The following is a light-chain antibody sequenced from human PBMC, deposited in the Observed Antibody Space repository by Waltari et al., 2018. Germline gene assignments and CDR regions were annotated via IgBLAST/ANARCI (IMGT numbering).Light chain of an antibody. J-gene: IGLJ2*01. V-gene: IGLV6-57*03. CDR1: SGHLVGDY. CDR2: EDD. CDR3: QSYDNNIVL. Sequence: NFMLTQPHSVSESPGKTVTISCTRNSGHLVGDYVQWYQQRPGSAPTTVIYEDDQRPSGVPDRFSGSIDTSNSASLTISRLRTEDEADYYCQSYDNNIVLFGGGTKLTVL.